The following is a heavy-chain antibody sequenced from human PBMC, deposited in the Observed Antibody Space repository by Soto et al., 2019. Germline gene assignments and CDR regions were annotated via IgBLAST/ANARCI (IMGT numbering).Heavy chain of an antibody. V-gene: IGHV1-69*06. CDR1: GGTFSSYA. CDR3: ARADYSKGEYYNYGMDV. D-gene: IGHD4-4*01. J-gene: IGHJ6*02. CDR2: IIPIFGTA. Sequence: SVKVSCKASGGTFSSYAISWVRQAPGQGLEWMGGIIPIFGTANYAQKFQGRVTITADKSTSTAYMELSSLRSEDTAVYYCARADYSKGEYYNYGMDVWGHGTTVTVSS.